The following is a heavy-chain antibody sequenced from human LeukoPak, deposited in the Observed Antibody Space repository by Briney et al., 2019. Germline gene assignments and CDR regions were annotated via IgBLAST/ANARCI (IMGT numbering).Heavy chain of an antibody. CDR3: ARYSSSRPSYYFDY. CDR1: GGSISSYY. D-gene: IGHD6-6*01. CDR2: IYYSGST. J-gene: IGHJ4*02. V-gene: IGHV4-59*01. Sequence: SETLSLTCTVSGGSISSYYWSWIRQPPGKGLEWIGYIYYSGSTNYNPSLKSRVTISVDTSKNQFSLKLSSVTAAYTAVYYCARYSSSRPSYYFDYWGQGTLVTVSS.